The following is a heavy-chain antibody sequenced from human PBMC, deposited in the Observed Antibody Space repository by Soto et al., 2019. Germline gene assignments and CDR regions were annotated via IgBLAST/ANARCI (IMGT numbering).Heavy chain of an antibody. V-gene: IGHV4-61*01. CDR1: GDSVSSDRYF. CDR2: ISYTGDT. CDR3: ARIVVGATVDL. Sequence: ASETLSLTCSVSGDSVSSDRYFWTWIRQPPGKGLEWIAYISYTGDTNYNPSLKSRVTISVDTSRNQFSLTLTSVTAADTAVYFCARIVVGATVDLWGQGSLVTAPQ. J-gene: IGHJ5*02. D-gene: IGHD1-26*01.